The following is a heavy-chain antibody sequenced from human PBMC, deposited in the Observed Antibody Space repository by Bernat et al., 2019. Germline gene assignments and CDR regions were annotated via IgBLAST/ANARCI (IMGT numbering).Heavy chain of an antibody. V-gene: IGHV3-74*01. CDR2: INSDGSST. D-gene: IGHD3-3*01. Sequence: EVQLVESGGGLVQPGGSLRLSCAASGFTFSSYWMHWVRQAPGMGLVWVSRINSDGSSTSYADSVKGRFTISRDNAKNTLYLQMNSLRAEDTAVYYCARVSAAGGFLEWLPPAFDYWGQGTLVTVSS. J-gene: IGHJ4*02. CDR3: ARVSAAGGFLEWLPPAFDY. CDR1: GFTFSSYW.